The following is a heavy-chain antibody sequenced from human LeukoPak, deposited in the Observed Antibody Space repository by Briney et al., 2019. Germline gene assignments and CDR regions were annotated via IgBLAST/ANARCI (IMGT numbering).Heavy chain of an antibody. D-gene: IGHD1-26*01. Sequence: PGGALRLSFAASGFTFSSYCMKWVRQAPGEGRGGVSSISSSSSYIYYADSVKGRFTISRDNAKNSLYLQMNSLRAEDTAVYYCARETRELTLDYWGQGTLVTVSS. CDR1: GFTFSSYC. CDR2: ISSSSSYI. V-gene: IGHV3-21*01. CDR3: ARETRELTLDY. J-gene: IGHJ4*02.